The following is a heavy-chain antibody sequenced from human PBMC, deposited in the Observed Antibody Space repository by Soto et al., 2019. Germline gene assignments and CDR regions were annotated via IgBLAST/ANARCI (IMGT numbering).Heavy chain of an antibody. CDR3: VKTVGDMLTGYQHDY. J-gene: IGHJ4*02. Sequence: PGGSLRLSCSASGFTFSSYAMHWVRQAPGKGLEYVSAISSNGGSTYYADSVKGRFTISRDNSKNTLYLQMSSLRAEDTAVYYCVKTVGDMLTGYQHDYWGQGILVTFSA. D-gene: IGHD3-9*01. V-gene: IGHV3-64D*06. CDR1: GFTFSSYA. CDR2: ISSNGGST.